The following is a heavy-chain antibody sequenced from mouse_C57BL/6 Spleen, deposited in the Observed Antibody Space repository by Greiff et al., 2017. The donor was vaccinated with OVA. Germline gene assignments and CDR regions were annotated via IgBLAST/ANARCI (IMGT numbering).Heavy chain of an antibody. CDR2: IHPNSGST. J-gene: IGHJ1*03. CDR1: GYTFTSYW. D-gene: IGHD1-1*01. Sequence: QVQLQQPGAELVKPGASVKLSCKASGYTFTSYWMHWVKQRPGQGLEWIGMIHPNSGSTNYNEKFKSKATLTVDKSSSTAYMQLSSLTSEDSAIYYCASPLTVVGYFDVWGTGTTVTVSS. CDR3: ASPLTVVGYFDV. V-gene: IGHV1-64*01.